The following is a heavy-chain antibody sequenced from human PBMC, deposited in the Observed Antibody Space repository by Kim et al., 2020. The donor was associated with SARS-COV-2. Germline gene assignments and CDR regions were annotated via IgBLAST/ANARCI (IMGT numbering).Heavy chain of an antibody. Sequence: DSVKGRFTISRDNAKNSLYLQMNSLRAEDTAVYYCARDRPFDYGDYGYDYWGQGTLVTVSS. J-gene: IGHJ4*02. V-gene: IGHV3-21*01. CDR3: ARDRPFDYGDYGYDY. D-gene: IGHD4-17*01.